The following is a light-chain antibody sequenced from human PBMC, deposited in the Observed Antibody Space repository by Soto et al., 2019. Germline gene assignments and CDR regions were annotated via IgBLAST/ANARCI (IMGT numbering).Light chain of an antibody. CDR1: QSITTY. CDR3: QQYNSYSQT. Sequence: DIQMTQSTSSLSASIGDRVTITCRASQSITTYLNWYQQRPGKAPKLLIYSTSRLQSGVPSRFSGRASGTDFTLTITSLQPEDFATYYCQQYNSYSQTFGQGAKVDIK. V-gene: IGKV1-39*01. CDR2: STS. J-gene: IGKJ1*01.